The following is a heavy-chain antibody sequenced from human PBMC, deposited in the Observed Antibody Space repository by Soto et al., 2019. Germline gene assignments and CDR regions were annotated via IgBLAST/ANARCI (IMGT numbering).Heavy chain of an antibody. CDR2: IRSKANDYAT. CDR3: TGGYCTGGTCYSGYFQH. V-gene: IGHV3-73*02. J-gene: IGHJ1*01. D-gene: IGHD2-15*01. Sequence: EVQLVQSGGGLVQPGGSLKLSCAASGFTFSGSTVHWVRQASGEGLQWVGGIRSKANDYATTYIASVKGRFTISRDDSRNTAYLQMSDLKTEDTAVYYCTGGYCTGGTCYSGYFQHWGQGALFTVFS. CDR1: GFTFSGST.